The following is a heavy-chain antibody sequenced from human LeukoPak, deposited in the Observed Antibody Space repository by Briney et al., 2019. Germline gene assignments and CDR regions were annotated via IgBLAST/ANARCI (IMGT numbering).Heavy chain of an antibody. D-gene: IGHD5-12*01. J-gene: IGHJ4*02. CDR1: GYTFTSYY. CDR3: ARDQGPGSGYDFVY. Sequence: GASVKVSCKASGYTFTSYYMHWVRQAPGQGLEWMGINNPSSGTTSYAQKFQGRVTMTRDTSTSTVYMELSSLTSEDTAVYYCARDQGPGSGYDFVYWGQGTLVTVSS. V-gene: IGHV1-46*01. CDR2: NNPSSGTT.